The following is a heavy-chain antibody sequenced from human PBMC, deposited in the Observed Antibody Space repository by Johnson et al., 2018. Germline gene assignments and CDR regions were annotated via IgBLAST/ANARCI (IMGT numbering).Heavy chain of an antibody. Sequence: QVQLQESGPGLVKPSETLSLTCAVSGGSISSDYWSWVRQPPGKGLEWIGYIYYSGSPNYNSSLKSRVTISIDTSKNQFSLKLSSVTAADTAVYYCARGRKDYEIWGQGTMVTVSS. CDR1: GGSISSDY. D-gene: IGHD3/OR15-3a*01. CDR2: IYYSGSP. J-gene: IGHJ3*02. CDR3: ARGRKDYEI. V-gene: IGHV4-59*01.